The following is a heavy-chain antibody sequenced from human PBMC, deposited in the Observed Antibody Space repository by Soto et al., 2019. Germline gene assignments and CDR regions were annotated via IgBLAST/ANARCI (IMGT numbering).Heavy chain of an antibody. Sequence: SETLSLTCTVSGGSISSYYWSWIRQPPGKGLEWIGYIYYSGSTNYNPSLKSRVTISVDTSKNQFSLKLSSVTAADTAVYYCARERVAVAGTFSYYYGMDVWGQGTTVTVSS. V-gene: IGHV4-59*01. CDR1: GGSISSYY. CDR2: IYYSGST. CDR3: ARERVAVAGTFSYYYGMDV. D-gene: IGHD6-19*01. J-gene: IGHJ6*02.